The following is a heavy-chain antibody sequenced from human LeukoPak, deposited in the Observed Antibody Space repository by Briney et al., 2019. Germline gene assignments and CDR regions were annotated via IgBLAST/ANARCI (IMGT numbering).Heavy chain of an antibody. V-gene: IGHV4-34*01. D-gene: IGHD2-2*01. J-gene: IGHJ4*02. Sequence: SETLSLTCAVYGGSFSGHYWSWIRQPPGKGLEWIGEINHSGSTNYNPSLESRVTISVDTSKNQFSLKLSSVTAADTGVYYCARGQYRRDYWGQGTLVTVSS. CDR2: INHSGST. CDR1: GGSFSGHY. CDR3: ARGQYRRDY.